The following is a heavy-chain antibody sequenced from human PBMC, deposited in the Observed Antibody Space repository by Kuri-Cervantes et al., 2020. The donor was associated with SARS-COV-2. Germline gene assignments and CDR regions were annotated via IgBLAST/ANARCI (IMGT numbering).Heavy chain of an antibody. Sequence: ASVKVSCKASGYTFTSYGISWVRQAPGQGLEWMGWISAYNANTNYAQKLQGRVTMTKETSTSTAYMELRSLRSDDTAVYYCARAFCSSTSCYYFDYWGQGTLVTVSS. V-gene: IGHV1-18*01. CDR3: ARAFCSSTSCYYFDY. CDR2: ISAYNANT. J-gene: IGHJ4*02. D-gene: IGHD2-2*01. CDR1: GYTFTSYG.